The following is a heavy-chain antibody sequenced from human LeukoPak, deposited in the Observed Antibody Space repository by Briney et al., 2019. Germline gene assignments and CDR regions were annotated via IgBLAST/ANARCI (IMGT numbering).Heavy chain of an antibody. D-gene: IGHD3-16*01. CDR1: GFTFSSYW. V-gene: IGHV3-23*01. J-gene: IGHJ4*02. Sequence: GGSLRLSCAASGFTFSSYWMNWARQAPGKGLEWVSAISGSGGSTYYADSVKGRFTISRDNSKNTLYLQMNSLRAEDTAVYYCAKILRFGGYYFDYWGQGTLVTVSS. CDR2: ISGSGGST. CDR3: AKILRFGGYYFDY.